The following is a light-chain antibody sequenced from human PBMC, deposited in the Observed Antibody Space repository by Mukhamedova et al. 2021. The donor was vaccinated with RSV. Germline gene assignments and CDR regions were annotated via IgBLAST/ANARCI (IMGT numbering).Light chain of an antibody. CDR2: SAS. Sequence: WYQRRVHGKAPNLLIFSASNLQNGVPSRFSGSGSGTDFTLTISSLQPEDFAIYYCQESYSSLTWTFGQGTTVEIK. CDR3: QESYSSLTWT. J-gene: IGKJ1*01. V-gene: IGKV1-39*01.